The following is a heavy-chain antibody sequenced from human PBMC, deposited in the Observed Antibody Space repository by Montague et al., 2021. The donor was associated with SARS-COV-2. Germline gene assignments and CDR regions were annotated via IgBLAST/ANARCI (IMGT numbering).Heavy chain of an antibody. D-gene: IGHD3-22*01. Sequence: SETLSLTCAVYRGAFHIFSWGWIRQSPGKGLEWIGEIDHSGNTKYNPSLESRGTISVDTSKNQFSLNLTSVTAADTAMYYCARGTRVVGITPGFRYWGQGTQVAVSS. CDR2: IDHSGNT. V-gene: IGHV4-34*01. CDR1: RGAFHIFS. CDR3: ARGTRVVGITPGFRY. J-gene: IGHJ4*02.